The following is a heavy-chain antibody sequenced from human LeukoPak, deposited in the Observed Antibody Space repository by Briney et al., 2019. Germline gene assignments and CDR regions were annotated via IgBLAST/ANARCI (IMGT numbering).Heavy chain of an antibody. Sequence: GGSLRLSCAASGFAVSGSTKHPASLSAYFGRKRVAFIRYDGSNKYYADSVKGRFTISRDNSKNTLYLQMNSLRAEDTAVYYCAKDTTPPKAGFDPWGQGTLVTVSS. D-gene: IGHD1-14*01. J-gene: IGHJ5*02. V-gene: IGHV3-30*02. CDR3: AKDTTPPKAGFDP. CDR1: GFAVSGST. CDR2: IRYDGSNK.